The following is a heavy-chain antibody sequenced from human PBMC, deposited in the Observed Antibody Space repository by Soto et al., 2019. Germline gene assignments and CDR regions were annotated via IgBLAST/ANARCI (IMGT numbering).Heavy chain of an antibody. V-gene: IGHV4-4*02. Sequence: PSETLSLTCAVSGGSISSSNWWSWVRQPPGKGLEWIGEIYHSGSTNYNPSLKSRVTISVDKSKNQFSLKLSSVTAADTAVYYCARDLIAVEYYYYGMDVWGQGTTVTVSS. CDR2: IYHSGST. CDR3: ARDLIAVEYYYYGMDV. CDR1: GGSISSSNW. J-gene: IGHJ6*02. D-gene: IGHD6-19*01.